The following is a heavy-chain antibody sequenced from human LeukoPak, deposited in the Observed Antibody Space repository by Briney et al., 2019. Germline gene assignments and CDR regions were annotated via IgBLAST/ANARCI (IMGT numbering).Heavy chain of an antibody. CDR2: INHSGST. CDR3: ATPGGGTSRYEDY. D-gene: IGHD2-2*01. V-gene: IGHV4-34*01. CDR1: GGSFSGDY. J-gene: IGHJ4*02. Sequence: SETLSLTCAVYGGSFSGDYWSWIRQPPGKGLEWIGEINHSGSTNYNPSLKSRVTISVDTSKNQFSLKLSSVTAADTAVYYCATPGGGTSRYEDYWGQGTLVIVSS.